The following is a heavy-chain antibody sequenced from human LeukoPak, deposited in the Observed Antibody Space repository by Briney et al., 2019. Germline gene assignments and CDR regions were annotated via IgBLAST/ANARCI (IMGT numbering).Heavy chain of an antibody. CDR2: INHNGST. D-gene: IGHD1-14*01. J-gene: IGHJ4*02. Sequence: SSETLSLTCAVYGGSFSGYYWSWIRQPPGKGLEWIGEINHNGSTNYNPSLKSRVTISVDTSKNQFSLKLSSVTAADTAVYYCASYVAGAAGTYYFDYWGQGTLVTVSS. CDR1: GGSFSGYY. CDR3: ASYVAGAAGTYYFDY. V-gene: IGHV4-34*01.